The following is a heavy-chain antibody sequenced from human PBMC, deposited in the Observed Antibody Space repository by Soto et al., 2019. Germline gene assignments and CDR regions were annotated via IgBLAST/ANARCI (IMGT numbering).Heavy chain of an antibody. D-gene: IGHD4-17*01. Sequence: VGSLRLSCAASGFTVSSNYMSWVRQAPGKGLEWVSVIYSGGSTYYADSVKGRFTISRDNSKNTLYLQMNSLRAEDTAVYYCARGSDDYSYYFDYWGQGTLVTVSS. CDR3: ARGSDDYSYYFDY. V-gene: IGHV3-53*01. CDR2: IYSGGST. CDR1: GFTVSSNY. J-gene: IGHJ4*02.